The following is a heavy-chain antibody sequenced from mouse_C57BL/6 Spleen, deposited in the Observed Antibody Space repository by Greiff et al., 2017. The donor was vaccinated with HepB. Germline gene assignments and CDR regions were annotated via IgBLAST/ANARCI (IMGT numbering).Heavy chain of an antibody. V-gene: IGHV5-17*01. J-gene: IGHJ4*01. CDR3: ARKDWDDYYDAMDY. Sequence: EVKLMESGGGLVKPGGSLKLSCAASGFTFSDYGMHWVRQAPEKGLEWVAYISSGSSTIYYADTVKGRFTISRDNAKNTLFLQMTSLRSEDTAMYYCARKDWDDYYDAMDYWGQGTSVTVSS. CDR1: GFTFSDYG. CDR2: ISSGSSTI. D-gene: IGHD4-1*01.